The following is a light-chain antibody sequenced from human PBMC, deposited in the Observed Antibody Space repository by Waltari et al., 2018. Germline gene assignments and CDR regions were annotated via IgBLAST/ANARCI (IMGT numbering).Light chain of an antibody. Sequence: EIVLTQSPGPLSLSPGERATLSCRASQSVSSSYLAWYQQKPGQAHRLLIYGASSRATGIPDRFSGSGSGTDFTLTISRLEPEDFAVYYCQQYGSSPKTFGQGTKVEIK. V-gene: IGKV3-20*01. CDR3: QQYGSSPKT. CDR2: GAS. J-gene: IGKJ1*01. CDR1: QSVSSSY.